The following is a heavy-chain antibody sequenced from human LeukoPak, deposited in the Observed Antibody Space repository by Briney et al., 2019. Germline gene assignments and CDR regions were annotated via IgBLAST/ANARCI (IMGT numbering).Heavy chain of an antibody. CDR1: GFTVSSNY. V-gene: IGHV3-53*01. J-gene: IGHJ4*02. CDR2: IFSGGGT. CDR3: ARGGSTRIYYFDY. Sequence: GGSLRFSCAASGFTVSSNYMSWVRQAPGKGLEWVSVIFSGGGTYYADSVKGRFTISRDNFKNTLYLQMNSLRAEDTAVYYCARGGSTRIYYFDYWGQGTLVTVSS.